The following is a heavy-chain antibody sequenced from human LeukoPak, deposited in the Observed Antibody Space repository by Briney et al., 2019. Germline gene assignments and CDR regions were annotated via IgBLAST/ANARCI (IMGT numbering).Heavy chain of an antibody. CDR1: GGSFSGYY. D-gene: IGHD3-22*01. J-gene: IGHJ6*03. CDR3: ARARSDYYDSSAYYHYYYMDV. CDR2: INHSGST. V-gene: IGHV4-34*01. Sequence: KPSETLSLTCDVYGGSFSGYYWSWIRQPPGKGLEWIGEINHSGSTNYNPSLKSRVTISVDTSKNQFSLNLSSVTAADTAVYYCARARSDYYDSSAYYHYYYMDVWGKGTTVTVSS.